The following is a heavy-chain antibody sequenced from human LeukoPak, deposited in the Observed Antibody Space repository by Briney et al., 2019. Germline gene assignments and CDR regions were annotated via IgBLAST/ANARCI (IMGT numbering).Heavy chain of an antibody. D-gene: IGHD3-10*01. J-gene: IGHJ4*02. V-gene: IGHV4-30-2*01. CDR3: ARGSYGSGSYYNVGYFDY. Sequence: PSQTLSLTCSVSGGSISSGGYSWSWIRQPPGKGLEWLGYIYHNGSTYNNPSLQSRVTISVDTSKTQFSLKLSSVTAADTAVYYCARGSYGSGSYYNVGYFDYWGQGTLVTVSS. CDR1: GGSISSGGYS. CDR2: IYHNGST.